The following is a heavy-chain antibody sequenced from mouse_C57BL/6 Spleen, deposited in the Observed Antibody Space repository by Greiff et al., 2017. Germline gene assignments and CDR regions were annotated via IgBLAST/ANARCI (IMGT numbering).Heavy chain of an antibody. D-gene: IGHD2-4*01. CDR1: GFTFSDYG. CDR2: ISSGSSTI. J-gene: IGHJ2*01. V-gene: IGHV5-17*01. Sequence: EVKLVESGGGLVKPGGSLKLSCAASGFTFSDYGMHWVRQAPEKGLEWVAYISSGSSTIYYADTVKGRFTISRDNAKNTLFLQMTSLRSEDTAMYYCAKDDYGCFDFWGQGTTLTVSS. CDR3: AKDDYGCFDF.